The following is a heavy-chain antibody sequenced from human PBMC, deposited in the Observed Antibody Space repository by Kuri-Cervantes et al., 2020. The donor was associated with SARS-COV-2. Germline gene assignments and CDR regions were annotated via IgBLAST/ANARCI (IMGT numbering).Heavy chain of an antibody. V-gene: IGHV4-39*01. Sequence: ESLKISCPVSGGSISGSSYYWDWIRQPPGKGLEWIGSIYYSGSTYYNPSLKSRVTISVDTSKNHFSLKPSSVTAADTAVYYCARQAECCWGQGTLVTVSS. J-gene: IGHJ4*02. CDR3: ARQAECC. CDR1: GGSISGSSYY. CDR2: IYYSGST. D-gene: IGHD3-3*01.